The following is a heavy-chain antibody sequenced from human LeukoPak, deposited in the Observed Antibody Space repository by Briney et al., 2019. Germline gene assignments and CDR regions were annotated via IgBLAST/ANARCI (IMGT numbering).Heavy chain of an antibody. CDR2: ISYDGSNK. CDR1: GFTFSSYA. J-gene: IGHJ4*02. D-gene: IGHD3-9*01. Sequence: GGSLRLSCAASGFTFSSYAMHWVRQAPGKGLEWVAVISYDGSNKYYADSVKGRFTISRDNSKNTLYLQMNSLRAEDTAVYYCARDGSTFSYYDILTGYFYYWGQGTLVTVSS. V-gene: IGHV3-30-3*01. CDR3: ARDGSTFSYYDILTGYFYY.